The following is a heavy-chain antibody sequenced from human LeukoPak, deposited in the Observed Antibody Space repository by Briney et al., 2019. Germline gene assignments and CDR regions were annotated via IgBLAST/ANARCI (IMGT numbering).Heavy chain of an antibody. CDR3: ARGLTTVTTQEYYFDY. V-gene: IGHV4-61*02. CDR2: ISSSGST. J-gene: IGHJ4*02. CDR1: GDSISSGDYY. Sequence: PSETLSLTCTVSGDSISSGDYYWSWIRQPAGKGLEWIGRISSSGSTDYNPSLKSRVTISVDTSKNQFSLKLSSVTAADTAVYYCARGLTTVTTQEYYFDYWGQGTLVTVSS. D-gene: IGHD4-17*01.